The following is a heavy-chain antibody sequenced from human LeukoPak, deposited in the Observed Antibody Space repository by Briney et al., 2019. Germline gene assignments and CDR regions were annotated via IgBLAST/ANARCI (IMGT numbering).Heavy chain of an antibody. Sequence: GGSLRLSCAASGFTVSSIYMNWVRQAPGKGLEWVSLIYSDGSSFYVDSVKGRFTISRDNSKNTLYLQMNSLRAEDTAVYYCARVGRDSSGYYYYYMDVWGKGTTVTVSS. V-gene: IGHV3-66*01. J-gene: IGHJ6*03. CDR3: ARVGRDSSGYYYYYMDV. D-gene: IGHD3-22*01. CDR2: IYSDGSS. CDR1: GFTVSSIY.